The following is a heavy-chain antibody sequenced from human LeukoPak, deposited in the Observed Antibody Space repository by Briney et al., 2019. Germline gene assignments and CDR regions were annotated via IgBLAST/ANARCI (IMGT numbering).Heavy chain of an antibody. V-gene: IGHV1-2*02. CDR3: ESHPPVYCSGGSCYDGY. CDR1: GYTFTGYY. J-gene: IGHJ4*02. CDR2: INPNSGGT. Sequence: ASVNVSCKASGYTFTGYYMHWVRQAPGQGLAWMGWINPNSGGTNYAQKFQGRVTMTRDTSISTAYMELSRLRSDDTAVYYCESHPPVYCSGGSCYDGYWGQGTLVTVSS. D-gene: IGHD2-15*01.